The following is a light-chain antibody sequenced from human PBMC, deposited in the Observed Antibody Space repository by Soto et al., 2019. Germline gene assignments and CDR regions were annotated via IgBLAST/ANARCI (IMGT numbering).Light chain of an antibody. CDR1: SSNIGSNV. V-gene: IGLV1-44*01. Sequence: QPVLTQPPSASGTPGQRVTISCSGSSSNIGSNVVNWYQQLPGTAPKLLIYNNGHRPSGVPDRFSGSKSGTSASLAISGLLAEDEADYYCAAWDDTLSGRVVFGGGTKLTVL. J-gene: IGLJ3*02. CDR2: NNG. CDR3: AAWDDTLSGRVV.